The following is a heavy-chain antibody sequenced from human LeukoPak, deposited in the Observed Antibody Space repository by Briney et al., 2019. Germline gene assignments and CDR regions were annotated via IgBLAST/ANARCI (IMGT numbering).Heavy chain of an antibody. V-gene: IGHV1-24*01. CDR1: GYTLIELS. CDR2: FDPEEGET. CDR3: ATDLATVVRVTNY. D-gene: IGHD4-23*01. J-gene: IGHJ4*02. Sequence: GASVKVSCKVSGYTLIELSIHWVRQAPGKGLEWMGGFDPEEGETIYAQKFEGRVTMTEDTSTDTAYMELSSLRSEDTAVYYCATDLATVVRVTNYWGQGTLVTVSS.